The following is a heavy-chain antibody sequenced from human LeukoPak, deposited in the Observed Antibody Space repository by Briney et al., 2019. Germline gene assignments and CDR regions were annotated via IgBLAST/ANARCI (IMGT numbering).Heavy chain of an antibody. V-gene: IGHV4-39*07. CDR1: GGSISSSSYY. Sequence: SETLSLTCTVSGGSISSSSYYRGWIRQPPGKGLEWIGSIYYSGSTYYNPSLKSRVTISVDTSKNQFSLKLSSVTAADTAVYYCARGGEYSYGNFDYWGQGTLVTVSS. CDR2: IYYSGST. J-gene: IGHJ4*02. CDR3: ARGGEYSYGNFDY. D-gene: IGHD5-18*01.